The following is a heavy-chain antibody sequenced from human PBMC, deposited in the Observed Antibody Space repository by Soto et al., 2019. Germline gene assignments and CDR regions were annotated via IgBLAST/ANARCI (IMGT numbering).Heavy chain of an antibody. V-gene: IGHV4-39*01. D-gene: IGHD6-19*01. CDR1: GGSISSSSYY. CDR2: IYYSGST. J-gene: IGHJ6*02. Sequence: QLQLQESGPGLVKPSETLSLTCTVSGGSISSSSYYWGWIRQPPGKGLEWIGSIYYSGSTYYNPSLKSRVNISVDTYKNQFSLKLSSVTAADTAVYYCARRVSSGWPRATHYYDGMDVWGQGTTVTVSS. CDR3: ARRVSSGWPRATHYYDGMDV.